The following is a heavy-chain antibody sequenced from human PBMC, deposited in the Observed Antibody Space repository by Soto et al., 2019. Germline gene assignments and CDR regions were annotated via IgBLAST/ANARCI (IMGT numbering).Heavy chain of an antibody. CDR1: DESLSGYY. Sequence: QVQLQQWGAGLLKPSETLSLTCAVYDESLSGYYYTWTRQPPGKGLEWIGEIHPSGSTHYNPSLKTRVTLTQDTSKKQRSLNLISVTAADTAVYYCSRGIDAYKGGRTWGQGTLVTVSS. CDR2: IHPSGST. CDR3: SRGIDAYKGGRT. V-gene: IGHV4-34*02. D-gene: IGHD1-1*01. J-gene: IGHJ5*02.